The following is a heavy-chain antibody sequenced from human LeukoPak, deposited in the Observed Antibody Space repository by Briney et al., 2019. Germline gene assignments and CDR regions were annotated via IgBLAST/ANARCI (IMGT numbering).Heavy chain of an antibody. Sequence: SETLSLTCTVSGGSISSSLYYWVWIRQPPGKGLEWIGSIYYSESTYYNPSLKSRVTISVDTSKNQFSLNLSSVTAADTAVYYCAKQRQWLVLFDYYYMDVWGKGTTVTVSS. D-gene: IGHD6-19*01. V-gene: IGHV4-39*01. CDR2: IYYSEST. CDR1: GGSISSSLYY. J-gene: IGHJ6*03. CDR3: AKQRQWLVLFDYYYMDV.